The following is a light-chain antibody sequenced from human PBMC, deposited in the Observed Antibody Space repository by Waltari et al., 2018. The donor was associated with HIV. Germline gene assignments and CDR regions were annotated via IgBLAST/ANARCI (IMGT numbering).Light chain of an antibody. V-gene: IGLV1-40*01. CDR1: SSNIGANFD. CDR3: QSFDNSLNGYV. CDR2: GNA. J-gene: IGLJ1*01. Sequence: QSVLTQPPSLSGAPGQRVHIACTGSSSNIGANFDVKWYQVLPVTAPKLLIFGNANRPSGVPDRFSGSKSGTSASLAITGLQPEDEAEYFCQSFDNSLNGYVFGTGTTVIVL.